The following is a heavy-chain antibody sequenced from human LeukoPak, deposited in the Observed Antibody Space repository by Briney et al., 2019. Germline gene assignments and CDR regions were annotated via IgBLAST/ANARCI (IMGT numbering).Heavy chain of an antibody. Sequence: GGSLRLSCAASGFTFSDHYMDWVRQAPGKGLEWVGRTRNRANSYTTEYAASVKGRFTISRDDSKNSLHLQMNSLKTEDTAVYYCARASLDYWGQGTLVTVSS. J-gene: IGHJ4*02. CDR3: ARASLDY. V-gene: IGHV3-72*01. CDR2: TRNRANSYTT. CDR1: GFTFSDHY.